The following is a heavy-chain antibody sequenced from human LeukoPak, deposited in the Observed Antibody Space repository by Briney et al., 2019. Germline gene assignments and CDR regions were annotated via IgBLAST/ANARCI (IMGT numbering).Heavy chain of an antibody. CDR3: ARGGDYDELGFDY. CDR2: INHSGST. Sequence: SETLSLTCAVYGGSFSGYYWSWIRQPPGKGLEWIGEINHSGSTNYNPSLKSRVTISVDTSKNQFSLKLSSVTAADTAVYYCARGGDYDELGFDYWGQGTLVTVSP. J-gene: IGHJ4*02. V-gene: IGHV4-34*01. CDR1: GGSFSGYY. D-gene: IGHD4-17*01.